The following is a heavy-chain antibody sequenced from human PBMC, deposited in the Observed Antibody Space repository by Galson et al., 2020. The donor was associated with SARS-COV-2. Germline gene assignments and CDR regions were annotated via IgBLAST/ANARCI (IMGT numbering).Heavy chain of an antibody. D-gene: IGHD1-1*01. Sequence: GLEWLGGFIHVFHTATYAQKFQGRVTITADEPTTTAYMELTSLRSDDTAVYFCVRGEVQTLDYWGQGTLVTVSS. J-gene: IGHJ4*02. V-gene: IGHV1-69*01. CDR2: FIHVFHTA. CDR3: VRGEVQTLDY.